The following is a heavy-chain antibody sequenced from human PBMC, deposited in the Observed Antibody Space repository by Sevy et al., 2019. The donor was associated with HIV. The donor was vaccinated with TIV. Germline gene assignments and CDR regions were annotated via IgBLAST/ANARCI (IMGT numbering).Heavy chain of an antibody. CDR1: GGSISSGGYY. CDR3: ASGSGWYDYFDY. J-gene: IGHJ4*02. V-gene: IGHV4-31*03. CDR2: IYYSGST. Sequence: SETLSLTCTVSGGSISSGGYYWSWIRQHPGKGLEWIGYIYYSGSTYYNPSLKSRVTISVDTSKNQFSLKLGSVTAADTAVYYCASGSGWYDYFDYWGQGTLVTVS. D-gene: IGHD6-19*01.